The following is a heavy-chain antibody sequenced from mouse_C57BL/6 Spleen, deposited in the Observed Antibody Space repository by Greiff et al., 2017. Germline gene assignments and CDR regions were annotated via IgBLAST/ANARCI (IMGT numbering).Heavy chain of an antibody. Sequence: VQGVESGPGLVQPSQSLSITCTVSGFSLTSYGVHWVRQSPGKGLEWLGVIWSGGSTDYNAAFISRLSISKDNSKSQVFFKMNSLQADDTAIYYCARMDYYGLYYAMDYWGQGTSVTVSS. D-gene: IGHD1-1*01. CDR3: ARMDYYGLYYAMDY. CDR1: GFSLTSYG. V-gene: IGHV2-2*01. CDR2: IWSGGST. J-gene: IGHJ4*01.